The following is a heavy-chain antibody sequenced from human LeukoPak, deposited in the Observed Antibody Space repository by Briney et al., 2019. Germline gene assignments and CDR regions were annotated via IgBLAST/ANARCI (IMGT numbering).Heavy chain of an antibody. CDR1: GYSFTSYW. Sequence: GESLKISCKGSGYSFTSYWIGWVRQMPGKGLEWMGIIYPGDSDTRYSPSFQGQVTISADKSISTAYLQWSSLKASDPAMYYCARGPYCSTTSCYVANWFDPWGQGTLVSVSS. J-gene: IGHJ5*02. V-gene: IGHV5-51*01. D-gene: IGHD2-2*01. CDR3: ARGPYCSTTSCYVANWFDP. CDR2: IYPGDSDT.